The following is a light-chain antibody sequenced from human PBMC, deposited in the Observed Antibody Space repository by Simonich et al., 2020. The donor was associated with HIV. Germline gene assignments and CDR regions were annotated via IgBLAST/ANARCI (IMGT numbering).Light chain of an antibody. Sequence: DIVMTQSPDSLAVSLGERATINSKSSQSVLYSSNNKNYLAWYQHKPGPPPKLLIYWAPTREAGVPDRFSGSGSGPDFTLTISSLQAEDVAVYYCQQYYDTPYTFGQGTKLEI. V-gene: IGKV4-1*01. CDR2: WAP. J-gene: IGKJ2*01. CDR1: QSVLYSSNNKNY. CDR3: QQYYDTPYT.